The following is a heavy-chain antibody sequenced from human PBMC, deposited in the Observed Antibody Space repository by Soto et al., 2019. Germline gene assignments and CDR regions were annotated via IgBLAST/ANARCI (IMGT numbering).Heavy chain of an antibody. D-gene: IGHD6-19*01. CDR3: ARDGYSSGWILDYFDY. J-gene: IGHJ4*02. CDR1: GYTFTSYA. Sequence: ASVKVSFKASGYTFTSYAMHWVRQAPGQRLEWMGWINAGNGNTKYSQKFQGRVTITRDTSASTAYMELSSLRSEDTAVYYCARDGYSSGWILDYFDYWGQGTLVTVSS. CDR2: INAGNGNT. V-gene: IGHV1-3*01.